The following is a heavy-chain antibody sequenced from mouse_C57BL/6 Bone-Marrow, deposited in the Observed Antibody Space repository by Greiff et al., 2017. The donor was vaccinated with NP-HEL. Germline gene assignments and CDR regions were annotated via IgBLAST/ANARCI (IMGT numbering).Heavy chain of an antibody. CDR2: IHPNSGST. CDR1: GYTFTSYW. Sequence: QVQLQQPGAELVKPGASVKLSCKASGYTFTSYWMHWVKQRPGQGLEWIGMIHPNSGSTNYNEKFKSKATLTVDKSSSTAYMQLSSLTSEDSAVYCCARFGITTVVAPYAMDYWGQGTSVTVSS. J-gene: IGHJ4*01. CDR3: ARFGITTVVAPYAMDY. D-gene: IGHD1-1*01. V-gene: IGHV1-64*01.